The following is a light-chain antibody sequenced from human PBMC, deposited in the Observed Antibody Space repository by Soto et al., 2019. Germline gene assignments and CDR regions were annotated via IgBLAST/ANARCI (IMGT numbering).Light chain of an antibody. Sequence: EIIRTQSPATLSVSPGERATLSCRASQSVSSNLAWYRQRPGQAPRLLIYGTSTSATGIPDRFSGSGSGTEFTLTISSLQSEDVAVYYCKQYYSWPPFFTFGAGTKVDLK. V-gene: IGKV3-15*01. CDR1: QSVSSN. CDR2: GTS. J-gene: IGKJ3*01. CDR3: KQYYSWPPFFT.